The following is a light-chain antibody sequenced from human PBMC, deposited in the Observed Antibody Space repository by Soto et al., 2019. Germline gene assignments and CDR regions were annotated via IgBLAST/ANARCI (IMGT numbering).Light chain of an antibody. CDR2: GAS. V-gene: IGKV3-20*01. CDR1: QSVSSSY. J-gene: IGKJ5*01. Sequence: EIVLTQSPGTLSLSPGERATLSCRASQSVSSSYLAWYQQTPGQAPRLLIYGASIRATGIPDRFSGSVSGTDFTLTISRLEPEDFAVYYCHQYGSSPPITFGQGTRLEIK. CDR3: HQYGSSPPIT.